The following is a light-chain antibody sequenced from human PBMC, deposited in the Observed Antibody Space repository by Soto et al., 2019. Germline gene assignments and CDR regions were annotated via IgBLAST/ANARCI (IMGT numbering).Light chain of an antibody. CDR3: QQYNSYSWT. Sequence: DIQMTQSPSTLSASVGDRVTITCRASQSIRIWLAWYQQKPGKAPNLLIHDASSLESGVPSRFSGSGSGTEFTLTISSLQPDDFATYYCQQYNSYSWTFGQGTKVDIK. V-gene: IGKV1-5*01. CDR1: QSIRIW. CDR2: DAS. J-gene: IGKJ1*01.